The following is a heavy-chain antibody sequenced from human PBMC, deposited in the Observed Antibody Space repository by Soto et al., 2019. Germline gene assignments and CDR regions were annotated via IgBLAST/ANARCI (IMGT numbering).Heavy chain of an antibody. CDR1: GGSISSGDYY. CDR3: ASYYYCSGGSCYSFDY. D-gene: IGHD2-15*01. Sequence: PSETLSLTCTVSGGSISSGDYYWSWIRQPPGKGLEWIGYIYYSGSTYYNPSLKSRVTISVDTSKNQFSLKLSSVTAADTAVYYCASYYYCSGGSCYSFDYWGQGTLVTVSS. CDR2: IYYSGST. J-gene: IGHJ4*02. V-gene: IGHV4-30-4*01.